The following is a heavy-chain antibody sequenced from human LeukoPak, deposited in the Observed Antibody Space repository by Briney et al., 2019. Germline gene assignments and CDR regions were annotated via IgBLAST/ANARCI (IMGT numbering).Heavy chain of an antibody. V-gene: IGHV3-23*01. D-gene: IGHD1-26*01. CDR1: GFTFSSYG. CDR3: ARWGDGSYYLDY. J-gene: IGHJ4*02. Sequence: GGSLRLSCAASGFTFSSYGMSWVRQAPGKGLEWVSAISGSGGSTYYADSVKGRFTISRDNAKNSLYLQMNSLRAEDTAVYYCARWGDGSYYLDYWGQGTLVTVSS. CDR2: ISGSGGST.